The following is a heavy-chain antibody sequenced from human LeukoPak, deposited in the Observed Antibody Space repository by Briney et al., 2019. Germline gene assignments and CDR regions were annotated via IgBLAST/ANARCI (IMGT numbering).Heavy chain of an antibody. V-gene: IGHV4-4*02. CDR3: AGLVGRYSSGLYYYYFDY. CDR1: GDSINSLVL. Sequence: PSETLSLTCTVSGDSINSLVLWSWVRQPPGKGLGGIGEMYLSGTTHSNRSVKSRVTISIDKSKNQFFLNLSSVTAADTAVYYCAGLVGRYSSGLYYYYFDYWGQGTLVTVSS. D-gene: IGHD3-22*01. CDR2: MYLSGTT. J-gene: IGHJ4*02.